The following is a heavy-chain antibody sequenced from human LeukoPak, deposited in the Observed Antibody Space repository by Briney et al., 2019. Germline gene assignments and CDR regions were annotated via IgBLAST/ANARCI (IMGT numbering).Heavy chain of an antibody. J-gene: IGHJ4*02. D-gene: IGHD2-2*01. CDR2: INPNSGGT. V-gene: IGHV1-2*02. CDR3: ARVRPKRLGYCSSTSCYGYYFDY. CDR1: GYTFTGYY. Sequence: ASVKVSCKASGYTFTGYYMHWVRQAPGQGLEWMGWINPNSGGTNYAQKFRGRVTMTRDTSISTAYMELSRLRSDDTAVYYCARVRPKRLGYCSSTSCYGYYFDYWGQGTLVTVSS.